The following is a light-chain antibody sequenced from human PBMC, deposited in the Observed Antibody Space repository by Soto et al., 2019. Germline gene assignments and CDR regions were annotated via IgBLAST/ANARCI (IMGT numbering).Light chain of an antibody. J-gene: IGKJ1*01. CDR1: QSISSW. CDR3: QQYNSYSWT. Sequence: DIQMTQSPSTLSASVGDRVTITCRASQSISSWLAWYQQKPGKAPKLLIYDASSLESGVPSRFSGSGSGTEFPLTISSLQPDDFATYYFQQYNSYSWTFGQGTKVEIK. V-gene: IGKV1-5*01. CDR2: DAS.